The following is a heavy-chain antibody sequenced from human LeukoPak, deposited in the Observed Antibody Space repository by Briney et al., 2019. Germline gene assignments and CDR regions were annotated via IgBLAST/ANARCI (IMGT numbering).Heavy chain of an antibody. J-gene: IGHJ4*02. D-gene: IGHD5-18*01. V-gene: IGHV3-11*05. CDR1: GFTFSDYY. Sequence: GGSLRLSCAASGFTFSDYYMSWIRQAPGKGLEWVAYISGSSSRINYADSVKGRFTISRDNAKNSLYLQMNSLRAEDTSVYYCAGAAGYKWDYWGQGTLVTVSS. CDR2: ISGSSSRI. CDR3: AGAAGYKWDY.